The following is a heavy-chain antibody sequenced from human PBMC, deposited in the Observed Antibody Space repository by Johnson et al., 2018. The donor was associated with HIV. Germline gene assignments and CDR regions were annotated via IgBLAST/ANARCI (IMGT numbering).Heavy chain of an antibody. V-gene: IGHV3-53*01. D-gene: IGHD6-19*01. Sequence: VQLVESGGGFIQPGGSLRLSCATSGLTVSSSYMSWVRQAPGKGLEWVSVIYSGGSTYYADSVKGRFTISRDDSKNTLYLQMHSLKTEDTAVYYCTTARNRLWSSSGWTGFWAFDIWGQGTMVTVSS. J-gene: IGHJ3*02. CDR2: IYSGGST. CDR1: GLTVSSSY. CDR3: TTARNRLWSSSGWTGFWAFDI.